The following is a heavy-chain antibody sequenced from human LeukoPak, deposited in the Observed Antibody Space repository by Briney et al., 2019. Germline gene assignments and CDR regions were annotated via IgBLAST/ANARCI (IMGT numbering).Heavy chain of an antibody. CDR1: GGSFSGYY. Sequence: SETLSLTCAVYGGSFSGYYWSWIRQPPGKGLEWIGEINHSGSTNYNPSLKSRVTISVDTSKHQFSLKLSSVTAADTAVYYCARGRYCSADICSGGDAFDIWGQGTMVSVSS. CDR3: ARGRYCSADICSGGDAFDI. V-gene: IGHV4-34*01. J-gene: IGHJ3*02. CDR2: INHSGST. D-gene: IGHD2-15*01.